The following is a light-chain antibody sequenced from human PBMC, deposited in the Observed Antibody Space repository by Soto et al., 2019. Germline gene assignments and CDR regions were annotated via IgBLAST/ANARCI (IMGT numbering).Light chain of an antibody. Sequence: QSVLTQSPSASASLGASVKLTCTLSSGHSSYAIAWHQQQPEKGPRYLMKLNSDGSHSKGDGIPDRFSGSSSGAERYLTISSLQSEGEADYYCQTWGTGIRVFGGGTKVTVL. J-gene: IGLJ3*02. CDR2: LNSDGSH. CDR1: SGHSSYA. V-gene: IGLV4-69*01. CDR3: QTWGTGIRV.